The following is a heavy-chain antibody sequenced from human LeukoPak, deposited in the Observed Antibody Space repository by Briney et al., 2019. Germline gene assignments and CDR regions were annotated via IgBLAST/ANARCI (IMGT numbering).Heavy chain of an antibody. CDR2: ISYDGRDQ. CDR1: GFSLRGYA. J-gene: IGHJ4*02. CDR3: ARDRVGAAWYYFDY. V-gene: IGHV3-30-3*01. D-gene: IGHD1-26*01. Sequence: GGSLRLSCVASGFSLRGYAMHWVRQAPGKGGLEWVTMISYDGRDQYYADSVKGRFTISRDNSKNTLYLQMNSLRAEDTAVYYCARDRVGAAWYYFDYWGQGTLVTVSS.